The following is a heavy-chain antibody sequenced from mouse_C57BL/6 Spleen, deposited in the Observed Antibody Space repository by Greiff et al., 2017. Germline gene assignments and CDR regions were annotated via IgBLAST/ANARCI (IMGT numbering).Heavy chain of an antibody. D-gene: IGHD2-1*01. CDR2: IDPANGNT. V-gene: IGHV14-3*01. Sequence: VQLQQSVAELVRPGASVKLSCTASGFNIKNTYMHWVKQRPEQGLEWIGRIDPANGNTKYAPKFQGKATITADKSSSTAYMQLSSLTSEDSAVYFCAREREIYSYYFDYWGQGTTLTVSS. CDR1: GFNIKNTY. J-gene: IGHJ2*01. CDR3: AREREIYSYYFDY.